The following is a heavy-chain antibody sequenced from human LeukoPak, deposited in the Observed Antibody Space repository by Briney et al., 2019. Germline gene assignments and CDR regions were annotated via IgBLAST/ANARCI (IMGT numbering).Heavy chain of an antibody. J-gene: IGHJ6*02. Sequence: ASVKVSCKASGYTFTSYGISWVRQAPGQGLEWMGWISAYNGNTNYAQKLQGRVTMTTETSTSTAYMELRSLRSDDTAVYYCARDQGVGTPRGYYGMDVWGQGTTVTVSS. V-gene: IGHV1-18*01. CDR1: GYTFTSYG. CDR3: ARDQGVGTPRGYYGMDV. CDR2: ISAYNGNT. D-gene: IGHD1-1*01.